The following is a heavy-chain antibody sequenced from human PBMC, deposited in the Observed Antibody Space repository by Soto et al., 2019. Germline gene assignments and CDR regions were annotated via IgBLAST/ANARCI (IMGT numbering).Heavy chain of an antibody. D-gene: IGHD1-1*01. Sequence: SGPTLVNPTQTLTLTCTFSGFSLSTSGVGVGWIRQPPGKALEWLALIYWNDDKRYSPSLKSRLTITKDTSKNQVVLTMTNMDPVDTATYFCARTDHQLERPYYYYMDVWGKGTTVTVSS. CDR1: GFSLSTSGVG. J-gene: IGHJ6*03. CDR2: IYWNDDK. CDR3: ARTDHQLERPYYYYMDV. V-gene: IGHV2-5*01.